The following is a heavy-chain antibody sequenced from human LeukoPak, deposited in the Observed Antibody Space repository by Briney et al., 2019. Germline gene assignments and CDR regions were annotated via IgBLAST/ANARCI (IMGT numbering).Heavy chain of an antibody. CDR1: GFTFSSYW. CDR3: ARQVVVTRDY. CDR2: ISEDGSTT. D-gene: IGHD3-22*01. J-gene: IGHJ4*02. Sequence: GGSLRLSCAASGFTFSSYWMHWVRQVPGEGLVWVSRISEDGSTTNYADSVRGRFTISRDNVKNTVYLEMNSLRVEDTAVYYCARQVVVTRDYWGQGTLVTVSS. V-gene: IGHV3-74*01.